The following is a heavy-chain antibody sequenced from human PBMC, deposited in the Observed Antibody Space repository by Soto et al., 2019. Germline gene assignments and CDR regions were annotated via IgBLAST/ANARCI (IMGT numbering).Heavy chain of an antibody. CDR3: VKDYYDSSGYYLDYYYGMDV. CDR1: GFTFSSYA. Sequence: GGSLRLSCAASGFTFSSYAMSWVRQAPGKGLEWVSAISGSGGSTYYADSVKGRFTISRDNSKNTLYLQMNSLRAEDTAVYYCVKDYYDSSGYYLDYYYGMDVWGQGTTVTVSS. D-gene: IGHD3-22*01. J-gene: IGHJ6*02. CDR2: ISGSGGST. V-gene: IGHV3-23*01.